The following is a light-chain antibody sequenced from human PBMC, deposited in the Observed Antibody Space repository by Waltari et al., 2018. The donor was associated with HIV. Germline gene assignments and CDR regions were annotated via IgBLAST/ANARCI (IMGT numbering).Light chain of an antibody. CDR3: QAWDSGTIV. CDR1: NLQHKY. V-gene: IGLV3-1*01. CDR2: QDT. J-gene: IGLJ3*02. Sequence: SYDLTQPPSVSVSSGQTATVPCSGLNLQHKYVSWYQQRSGQSPVLVIYQDTKRPPGNPERFVGSTSENTATLTINETQPLDEAHYSCQAWDSGTIVFGGGTRLTVL.